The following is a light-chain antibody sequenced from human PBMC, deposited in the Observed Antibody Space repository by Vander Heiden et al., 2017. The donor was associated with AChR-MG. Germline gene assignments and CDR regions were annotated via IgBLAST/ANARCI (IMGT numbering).Light chain of an antibody. J-gene: IGLJ3*02. CDR1: SSEDGGYYY. CDR3: CSYGGSHTFGV. CDR2: DVS. Sequence: QSALTQPRSLSWSPGQSATITCTGTSSEDGGYYYVSWYQQHPGTDPNLMIYDVSKRPSGVPDRFSGSKSGNTASLTISGLQAEEEADYYCCSYGGSHTFGVFGGGTKLTVL. V-gene: IGLV2-11*01.